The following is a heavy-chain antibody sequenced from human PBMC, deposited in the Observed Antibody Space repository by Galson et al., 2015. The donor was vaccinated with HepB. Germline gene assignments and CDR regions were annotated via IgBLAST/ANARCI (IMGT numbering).Heavy chain of an antibody. Sequence: SLRLSCAASGFSFRSYWMSWVRQAPGKGLEWVANIKQDGSEKLYVDSVKGRFTISRDNAKNSVYLQLNSLRAEDTAVYYCARAYYDFVWGSEIYYFDYWGQGTQVTVSS. CDR3: ARAYYDFVWGSEIYYFDY. CDR1: GFSFRSYW. J-gene: IGHJ4*02. V-gene: IGHV3-7*03. CDR2: IKQDGSEK. D-gene: IGHD3-16*01.